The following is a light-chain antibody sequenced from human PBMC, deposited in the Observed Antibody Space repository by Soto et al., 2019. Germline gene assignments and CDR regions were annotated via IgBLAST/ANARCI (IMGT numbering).Light chain of an antibody. CDR3: SSYTSSSTPRV. Sequence: QSALTQPASVSASPGQSITISCTGTSSDVGGYNYVSWYQQHPGKAPKLMIYDVSNRPSGVSNRFSGSKSGNTASLTISGLQAEDEADYYCSSYTSSSTPRVFGTGTKVTVL. J-gene: IGLJ1*01. V-gene: IGLV2-14*01. CDR2: DVS. CDR1: SSDVGGYNY.